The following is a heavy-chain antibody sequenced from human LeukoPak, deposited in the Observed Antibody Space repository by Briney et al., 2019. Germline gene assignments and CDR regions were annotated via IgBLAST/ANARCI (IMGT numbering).Heavy chain of an antibody. D-gene: IGHD2-15*01. CDR3: AREVAPVWFDP. V-gene: IGHV3-21*01. Sequence: GGSLRLSCAASGFTFSSYSMNWVRQAPGKGLEWVSSISSSSSYIYYADSVKGRFTISRGNAKNSLYLQMNGLRAEDTAVYYCAREVAPVWFDPWGQGTLVTVSS. J-gene: IGHJ5*02. CDR1: GFTFSSYS. CDR2: ISSSSSYI.